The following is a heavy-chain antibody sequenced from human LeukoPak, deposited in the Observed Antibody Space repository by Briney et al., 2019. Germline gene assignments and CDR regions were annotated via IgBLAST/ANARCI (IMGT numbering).Heavy chain of an antibody. D-gene: IGHD2-2*01. J-gene: IGHJ6*02. CDR2: INPNSGGT. V-gene: IGHV1-2*02. CDR1: GYTFTGYY. Sequence: ASVKVSCKASGYTFTGYYMHWVRQGPGQGLEWVGWINPNSGGTNYAQKFQGRVTMTRDTSISTAYMELSRLRSDDTAVYYCARDAVGYCSSTSCYASYYYYGMDVWGQGTTVTVSS. CDR3: ARDAVGYCSSTSCYASYYYYGMDV.